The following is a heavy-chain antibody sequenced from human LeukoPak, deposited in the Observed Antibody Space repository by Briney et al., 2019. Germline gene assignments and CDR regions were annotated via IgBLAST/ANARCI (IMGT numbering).Heavy chain of an antibody. D-gene: IGHD6-13*01. V-gene: IGHV4-34*01. J-gene: IGHJ4*02. Sequence: SETLSLTCAVYGGSFSGYYWSWIRQPPGKGLEWIGEINHSGSTNYNPSLKSRVTISVDTSKNQFSLKLSSVTAADTAVYYCARVGIAAAGGEGDHDYWGQGTLVTVSS. CDR1: GGSFSGYY. CDR2: INHSGST. CDR3: ARVGIAAAGGEGDHDY.